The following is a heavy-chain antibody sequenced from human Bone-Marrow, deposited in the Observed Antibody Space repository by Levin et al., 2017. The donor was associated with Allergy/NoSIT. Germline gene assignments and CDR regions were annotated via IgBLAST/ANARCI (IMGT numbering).Heavy chain of an antibody. CDR1: GFTFSSYA. D-gene: IGHD2-15*01. CDR2: ISGSGGST. Sequence: PGGSLRLSCAASGFTFSSYAMSWVRQAPGKGLEWVSAISGSGGSTYYADSVKGRFTISRDNSKNTLYLQMNSLRAEDTAVYYCAKDRGCSGGSCKPNDYWGQGTLVTVSS. J-gene: IGHJ4*02. CDR3: AKDRGCSGGSCKPNDY. V-gene: IGHV3-23*01.